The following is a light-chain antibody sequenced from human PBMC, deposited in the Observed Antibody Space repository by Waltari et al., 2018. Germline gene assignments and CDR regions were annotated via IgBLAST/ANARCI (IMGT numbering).Light chain of an antibody. J-gene: IGKJ2*01. CDR3: QQYDALPYT. Sequence: DIQMTQSPSPLSASVGDRVAITFQASQDIRNYLNWYQQRPGKAPKLLIYDVSNLEPGVPSRFSGSDSGTHFTFTISSLQPEDVATYYCQQYDALPYTFGQGTKLEIK. CDR1: QDIRNY. V-gene: IGKV1-33*01. CDR2: DVS.